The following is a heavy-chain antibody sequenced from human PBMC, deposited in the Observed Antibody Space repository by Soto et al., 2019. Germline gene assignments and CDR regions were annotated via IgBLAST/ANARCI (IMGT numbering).Heavy chain of an antibody. CDR2: LYSGGTT. CDR1: GFIVSNNY. V-gene: IGHV3-53*01. CDR3: VRDRGGSYWLDP. D-gene: IGHD2-15*01. J-gene: IGHJ5*02. Sequence: ESLRLSCAASGFIVSNNYMSWVRQAPGKGLEWVSILYSGGTTYYADSVKGRFTFSRDNSENTVFLQMNNLRVEDTAVYYCVRDRGGSYWLDPWGQGTLVTVSS.